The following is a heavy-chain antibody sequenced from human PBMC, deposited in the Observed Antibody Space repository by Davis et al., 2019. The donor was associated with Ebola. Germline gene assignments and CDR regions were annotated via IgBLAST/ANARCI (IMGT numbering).Heavy chain of an antibody. CDR3: ARDVSA. V-gene: IGHV4-34*01. CDR1: GGSFSGYY. CDR2: INHSGST. Sequence: MPSETLSLTCAVYGGSFSGYYWSWIRQPPGKGLEWIGEINHSGSTNYNPSLKSRVTISVDTSKNQFSLKLSSVTAADTAVYYCARDVSAWGQGTLVTVSS. D-gene: IGHD2/OR15-2a*01. J-gene: IGHJ5*02.